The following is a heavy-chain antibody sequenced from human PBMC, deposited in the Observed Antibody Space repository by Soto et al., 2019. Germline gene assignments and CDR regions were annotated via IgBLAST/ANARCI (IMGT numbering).Heavy chain of an antibody. CDR2: ISSEGAST. V-gene: IGHV3-64D*06. Sequence: GGSLRLSCSVSGFIFSSYAMHWVRQAPGKGLEYVASISSEGASTYYADSVKGRFIISRDNSKNTLYLQMSSLRAEDTAVYYCVKDRYVDYWDQGILVTVSS. J-gene: IGHJ4*02. CDR3: VKDRYVDY. CDR1: GFIFSSYA.